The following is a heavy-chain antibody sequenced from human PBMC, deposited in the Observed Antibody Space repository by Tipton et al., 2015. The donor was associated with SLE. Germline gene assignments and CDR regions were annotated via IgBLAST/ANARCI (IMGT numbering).Heavy chain of an antibody. CDR2: INHSGST. V-gene: IGHV4-34*01. J-gene: IGHJ4*02. CDR1: GGSFSGYY. Sequence: TLSLTCAVYGGSFSGYYWSWIRQPPGKGLEWIGEINHSGSTNYNPSLKSRVTISVDTSKNQFSLKLSSVTAADTAVYYRASHGRDFWSGFYFDYWGQGTLVTVSS. D-gene: IGHD3-3*01. CDR3: ASHGRDFWSGFYFDY.